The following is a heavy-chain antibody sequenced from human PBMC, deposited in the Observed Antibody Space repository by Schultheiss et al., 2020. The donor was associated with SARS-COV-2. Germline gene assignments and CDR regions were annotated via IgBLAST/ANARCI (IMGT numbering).Heavy chain of an antibody. CDR1: GGSFSGYY. V-gene: IGHV4-34*01. CDR3: ARVTDGYNPAFDY. CDR2: INHSGST. D-gene: IGHD5-24*01. Sequence: SETLSLTCAVYGGSFSGYYWSWIRQPPGKGLEWIGEINHSGSTNYNPSLKSRVTISVDTSKNQFSLKLSSVTAADTAVYYCARVTDGYNPAFDYWGQGTLVTVSS. J-gene: IGHJ4*02.